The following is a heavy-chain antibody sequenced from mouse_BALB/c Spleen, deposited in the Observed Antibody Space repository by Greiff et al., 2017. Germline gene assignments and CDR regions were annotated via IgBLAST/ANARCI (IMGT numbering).Heavy chain of an antibody. V-gene: IGHV5-9-4*01. CDR1: GFTFSSYA. J-gene: IGHJ4*01. CDR2: ISSGGSYT. D-gene: IGHD2-2*01. CDR3: AKIYYGYEGYAMDY. Sequence: EVKLVESGGGLVKPGGSLKLSCAASGFTFSSYAMSWVRQSPEKRLEWVAEISSGGSYTYYPDTVTGRFTISRDNAKNTLYLEMSSLRSEDTAMYYCAKIYYGYEGYAMDYWGQGTSVTVSS.